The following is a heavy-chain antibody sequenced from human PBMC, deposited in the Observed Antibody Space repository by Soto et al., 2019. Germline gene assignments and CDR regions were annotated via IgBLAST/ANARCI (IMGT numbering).Heavy chain of an antibody. CDR3: ARDRGGGKWLRFFDY. J-gene: IGHJ4*02. D-gene: IGHD5-12*01. Sequence: GGSLRLSCAASGFTVSSNYMSWVRQAPGKGLEWVSVIYSGGSTYYADSVKGRFTISRDNSKNTLYLQMNSLRAEDTAVYYCARDRGGGKWLRFFDYWGQGTLVTVSS. CDR2: IYSGGST. V-gene: IGHV3-66*01. CDR1: GFTVSSNY.